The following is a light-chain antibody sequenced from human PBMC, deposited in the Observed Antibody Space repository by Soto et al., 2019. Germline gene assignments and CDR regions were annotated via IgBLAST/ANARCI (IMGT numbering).Light chain of an antibody. J-gene: IGKJ4*01. V-gene: IGKV1-5*03. CDR1: QSISSY. CDR3: QQYNTCPRS. CDR2: KAS. Sequence: DILMTQSPSTLSASLGDRVTITCRASQSISSYLAWYQQKPGKAPKLLIYKASNLEGGVPARFSGSGSGTEFTLTINSLQPDDFATYYCQQYNTCPRSFGGGTTLEIK.